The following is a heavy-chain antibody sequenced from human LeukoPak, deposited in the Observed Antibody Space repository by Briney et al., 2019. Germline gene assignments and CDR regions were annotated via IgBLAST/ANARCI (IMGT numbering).Heavy chain of an antibody. CDR3: ARLPLRSIAVGYYGMDV. Sequence: SVKVSCKASGYTFTSYDINWVRQAPGQGLEWMGGIISIFGTANYAQKFQGRVTITADESTSTAYMELSSLRSEDTAVYYCARLPLRSIAVGYYGMDVWGQGTTVTVSS. V-gene: IGHV1-69*13. CDR2: IISIFGTA. D-gene: IGHD6-6*01. J-gene: IGHJ6*02. CDR1: GYTFTSYD.